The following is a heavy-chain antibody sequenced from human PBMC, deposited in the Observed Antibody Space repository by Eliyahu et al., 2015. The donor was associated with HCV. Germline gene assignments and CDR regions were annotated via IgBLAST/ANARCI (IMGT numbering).Heavy chain of an antibody. CDR2: ISSSSSDI. CDR1: GFTFSSYS. V-gene: IGHV3-21*01. CDR3: ARDRTQSYSSSEMGWYFDL. Sequence: SLRVSCAASGFTFSSYSMNWVRQAPGKGLEWVSSISSSSSDIYYADSVKGRFTISRDNAKKSLNLQMNSLRAEDTAVYYCARDRTQSYSSSEMGWYFDLWGRGTLVTVSS. D-gene: IGHD6-13*01. J-gene: IGHJ2*01.